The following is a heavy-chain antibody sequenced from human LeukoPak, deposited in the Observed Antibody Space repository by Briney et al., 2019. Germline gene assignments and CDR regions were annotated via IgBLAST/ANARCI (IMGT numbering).Heavy chain of an antibody. V-gene: IGHV3-48*04. CDR2: ISSTSSPI. CDR1: GFTFRTYS. CDR3: ARDVGIPYGSGFDY. D-gene: IGHD3-10*01. J-gene: IGHJ4*02. Sequence: PGGSLRLSCAASGFTFRTYSMHWVRQAPGKGLEWVSYISSTSSPIFYADSVKGRFTISRDNAKNSLYLQMNSLRVEDTAVYYCARDVGIPYGSGFDYWGQGTLVTVSS.